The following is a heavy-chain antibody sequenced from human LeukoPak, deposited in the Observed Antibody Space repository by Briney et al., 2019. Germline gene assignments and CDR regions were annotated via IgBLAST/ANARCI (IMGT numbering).Heavy chain of an antibody. V-gene: IGHV4-39*01. CDR2: IFYSGST. CDR3: ASLRSTEFDY. CDR1: GGSISSSSYY. D-gene: IGHD1-14*01. Sequence: SETLSLTCTVSGGSISSSSYYWGWIRQPPGKGLEWIGSIFYSGSTYYNSSLKSRVTISVDTSKNQFSLKLSSVTAADTALYYCASLRSTEFDYWAQGTLVTVSS. J-gene: IGHJ4*02.